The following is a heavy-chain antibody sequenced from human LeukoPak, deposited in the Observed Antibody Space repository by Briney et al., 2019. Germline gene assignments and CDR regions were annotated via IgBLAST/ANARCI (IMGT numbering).Heavy chain of an antibody. CDR2: INPSGGST. CDR1: GYTFTGYY. Sequence: ASVKVSCKASGYTFTGYYMHWVRQAPGQGLEWMGIINPSGGSTSYAQEFQGRVTMTRDTSTSTVYMELSSLRSEDTAMYYCARAAAAAVDYWGQGTLVTVSS. V-gene: IGHV1-46*01. J-gene: IGHJ4*02. D-gene: IGHD6-13*01. CDR3: ARAAAAAVDY.